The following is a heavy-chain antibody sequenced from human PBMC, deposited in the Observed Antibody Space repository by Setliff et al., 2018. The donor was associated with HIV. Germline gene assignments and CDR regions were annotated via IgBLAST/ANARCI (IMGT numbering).Heavy chain of an antibody. CDR1: GASISSYS. D-gene: IGHD3-10*01. J-gene: IGHJ6*02. CDR3: ARVETTVRGATYAMDV. CDR2: IHSYGST. Sequence: SETLSLTCTVSGASISSYSWSWIRQSPGKRLEWIGYIHSYGSTDYNPSLESRVTISVDTSKNQLSLKLRSVAAADTAVYYCARVETTVRGATYAMDVWGQGTTVTVSS. V-gene: IGHV4-59*01.